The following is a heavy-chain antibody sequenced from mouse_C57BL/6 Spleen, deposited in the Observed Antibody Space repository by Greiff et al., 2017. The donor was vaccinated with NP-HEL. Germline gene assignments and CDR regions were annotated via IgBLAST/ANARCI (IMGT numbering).Heavy chain of an antibody. CDR1: GYTFTSYW. J-gene: IGHJ1*03. V-gene: IGHV1-53*01. Sequence: VQLQQPGTELVKPGASVKLSCKASGYTFTSYWMHWVKQRPGQGLEWIGNINPSNGGTNYNEKFKSKATLTVDKSSSTAYMQLSSLTSEDSAVYYCASGRDYYGSSYGYFDVWGTGTTVTVSS. CDR3: ASGRDYYGSSYGYFDV. D-gene: IGHD1-1*01. CDR2: INPSNGGT.